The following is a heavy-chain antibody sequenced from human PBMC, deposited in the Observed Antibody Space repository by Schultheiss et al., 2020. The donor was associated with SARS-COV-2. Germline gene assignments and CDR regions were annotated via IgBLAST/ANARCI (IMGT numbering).Heavy chain of an antibody. CDR3: ARDNIVVVPAAMGGDDAFDI. V-gene: IGHV4-4*02. J-gene: IGHJ3*02. CDR1: GGSISSSNW. Sequence: SETLSLTCAVSGGSISSSNWWSWVRQPPGKGLEWIGEINHSGSTNYNPSLKSRVTISVDTSKNQFSLKLSSVTAADTAVYYCARDNIVVVPAAMGGDDAFDIWGQGTMVTVSS. CDR2: INHSGST. D-gene: IGHD2-2*01.